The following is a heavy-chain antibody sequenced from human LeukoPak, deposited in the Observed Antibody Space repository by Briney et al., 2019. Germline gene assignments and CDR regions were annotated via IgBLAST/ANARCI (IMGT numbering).Heavy chain of an antibody. CDR2: ISSSSSYI. Sequence: GGSLRLSCAASGFTFSSYSMNWVRQAPGKGLEWVSSISSSSSYIYYADSVKGRFTISRDNAKNSLYLQMNSLRAEDTAVYYCARVRGAARMGNSHKNWFDPWGQGTLVTVSS. J-gene: IGHJ5*02. V-gene: IGHV3-21*01. D-gene: IGHD1-7*01. CDR1: GFTFSSYS. CDR3: ARVRGAARMGNSHKNWFDP.